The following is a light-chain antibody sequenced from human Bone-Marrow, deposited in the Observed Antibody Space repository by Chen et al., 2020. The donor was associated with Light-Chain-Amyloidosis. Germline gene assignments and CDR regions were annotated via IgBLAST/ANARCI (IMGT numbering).Light chain of an antibody. Sequence: QSALTQPASVSGSPGQSLTTSSTGTSGDVGSYNYVSWYQQHPGKAPKVMIYAVSNRPSGVSNRFSGSKSGNTASLTISGLQAEDEADYYCSSFTSSSSYVFGPGTKVTVL. V-gene: IGLV2-14*01. CDR3: SSFTSSSSYV. CDR1: SGDVGSYNY. CDR2: AVS. J-gene: IGLJ1*01.